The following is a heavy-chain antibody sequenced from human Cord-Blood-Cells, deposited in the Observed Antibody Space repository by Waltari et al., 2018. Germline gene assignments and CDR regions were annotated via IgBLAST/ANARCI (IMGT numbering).Heavy chain of an antibody. CDR1: GGSFSGYY. CDR3: ARLPWGYCSRTSCYDAFDI. J-gene: IGHJ3*02. V-gene: IGHV4-34*01. CDR2: INHSGST. D-gene: IGHD2-2*01. Sequence: QVQLQQWGAGLLKPSETLSLTCAVYGGSFSGYYWSWIGQPPGKGLEWIGEINHSGSTNYNPSLKSRVTISVDTSKNQFSLKLSSVTAADTAVYYCARLPWGYCSRTSCYDAFDIWGQGTMVTVSS.